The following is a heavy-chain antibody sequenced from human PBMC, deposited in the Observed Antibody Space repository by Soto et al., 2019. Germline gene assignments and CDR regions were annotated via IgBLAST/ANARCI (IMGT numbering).Heavy chain of an antibody. CDR1: GYTFTSYY. D-gene: IGHD3-3*01. CDR2: INPSGGST. J-gene: IGHJ6*02. V-gene: IGHV1-46*01. CDR3: ARGITIFGAYYYYGMDV. Sequence: ASVKVSCKASGYTFTSYYMHWVRQAPGQGLEWMGIINPSGGSTSYAQKFQGRVTMTRDTSTSTVYMELSSLRSEDTAVYYCARGITIFGAYYYYGMDVWRQGTPVTVSS.